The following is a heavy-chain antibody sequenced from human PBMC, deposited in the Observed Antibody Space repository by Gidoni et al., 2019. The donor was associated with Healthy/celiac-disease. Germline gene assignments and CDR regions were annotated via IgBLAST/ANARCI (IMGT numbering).Heavy chain of an antibody. V-gene: IGHV3-7*03. Sequence: EVQLVESGGGLVQPGGSLRLSCADSGFTFSRYWMSWVRQAPGKGLEWVANIKQDGSEKYYVDYVRGRFTISRDNAKNSLYLQMDSLRVEDTAVYYCARALGYGMIRGVMGSWGQGTLVTVSS. J-gene: IGHJ4*02. D-gene: IGHD3-10*01. CDR2: IKQDGSEK. CDR1: GFTFSRYW. CDR3: ARALGYGMIRGVMGS.